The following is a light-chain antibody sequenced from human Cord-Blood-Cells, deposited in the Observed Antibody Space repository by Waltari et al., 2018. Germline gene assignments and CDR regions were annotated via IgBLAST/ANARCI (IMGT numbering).Light chain of an antibody. Sequence: EIVLTQSPDTLSLSPGESATLPCRASQSVSSSYLAWYQQKPGQAPRLLIYGASSRATGIPDRFSGSGSGTDFTLTISRLEPEDFAVYYCQQYGSSPLTFGGGTKVEIK. CDR2: GAS. V-gene: IGKV3-20*01. CDR1: QSVSSSY. J-gene: IGKJ4*01. CDR3: QQYGSSPLT.